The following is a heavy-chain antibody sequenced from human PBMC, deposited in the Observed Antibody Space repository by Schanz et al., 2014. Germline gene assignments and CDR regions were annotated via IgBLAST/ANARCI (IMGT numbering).Heavy chain of an antibody. CDR3: AGAVATIRADSFDI. V-gene: IGHV3-9*01. CDR1: GFRFDDYA. CDR2: MSWNAGSL. J-gene: IGHJ3*02. D-gene: IGHD5-12*01. Sequence: EVQLVESGGGLVQPGRSLRLSCVASGFRFDDYAMHWVRQAPGKGLEWVSGMSWNAGSLGYGDSVKGRFTISRDNAKNSLYLQMNSLRSEDTAVYYCAGAVATIRADSFDIWGQGTMVAVSS.